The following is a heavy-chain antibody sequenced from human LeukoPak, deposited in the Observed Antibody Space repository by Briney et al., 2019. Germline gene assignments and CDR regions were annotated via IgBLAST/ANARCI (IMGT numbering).Heavy chain of an antibody. CDR3: AREGDLSGTAVAAFDC. CDR2: IYPSGST. J-gene: IGHJ4*02. D-gene: IGHD6-19*01. Sequence: SETLSLTCAVSGGSISSNNWWNWVRQSPGKGLEWIGEIYPSGSTNYNPSLKSRVTISVDKSRNQFSLKLNSVTAADTAVYYCAREGDLSGTAVAAFDCWGQGTLVTVSS. CDR1: GGSISSNNW. V-gene: IGHV4-4*02.